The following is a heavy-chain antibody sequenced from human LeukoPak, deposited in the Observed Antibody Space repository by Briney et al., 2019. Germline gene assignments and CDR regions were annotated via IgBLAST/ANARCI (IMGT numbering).Heavy chain of an antibody. D-gene: IGHD6-19*01. CDR2: INSDGSST. CDR1: GFTFSSYW. J-gene: IGHJ5*02. CDR3: AKPFSRGWYNGGHNWFDP. V-gene: IGHV3-74*01. Sequence: PGGSLRLSCAASGFTFSSYWMHWVRQAPGKGLVWVSRINSDGSSTSYADSVKGRFTISRDNAKNTLYLQMNSLRAEDTAVYYCAKPFSRGWYNGGHNWFDPWGQGTLVTVSS.